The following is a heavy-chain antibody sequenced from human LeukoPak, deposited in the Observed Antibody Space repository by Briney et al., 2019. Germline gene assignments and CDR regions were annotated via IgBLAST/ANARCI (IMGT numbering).Heavy chain of an antibody. V-gene: IGHV3-53*01. CDR2: INRGGTT. CDR1: GFSVSNDY. J-gene: IGHJ6*03. CDR3: ARCTSCLNSLYFYYMDV. Sequence: PGGSLRLSCAVSGFSVSNDYMNWVRQAPGKGLEWVSVINRGGTTYYADSVKGRFTFSRDNSKNTVYLQMNSLRAEDTAVYFCARCTSCLNSLYFYYMDVGGKGTTVTVSS. D-gene: IGHD2-2*01.